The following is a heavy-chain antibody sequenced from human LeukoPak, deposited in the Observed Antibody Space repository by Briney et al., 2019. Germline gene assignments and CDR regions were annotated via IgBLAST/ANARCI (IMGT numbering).Heavy chain of an antibody. J-gene: IGHJ5*02. V-gene: IGHV3-53*01. D-gene: IGHD4-17*01. CDR1: GFTVSSNY. CDR3: ARERGYDYGDYGWFDP. CDR2: IYSGGST. Sequence: GGSLRLSCAASGFTVSSNYMSWVRQAPGKGLEWVSVIYSGGSTYYADSVKGRFTISRDNSKNTLYLQMNSLRAEDTAVYYCARERGYDYGDYGWFDPWGQGTLVTVSS.